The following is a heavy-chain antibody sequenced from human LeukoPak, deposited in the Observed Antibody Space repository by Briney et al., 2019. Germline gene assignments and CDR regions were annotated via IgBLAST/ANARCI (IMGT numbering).Heavy chain of an antibody. J-gene: IGHJ6*03. CDR3: ARDTKGKRMLGDYYYYMDV. D-gene: IGHD2-8*01. V-gene: IGHV1-69*05. CDR2: IIPIFGTA. CDR1: GYTFTSYY. Sequence: SVKVSCKASGYTFTSYYMHWVRQAPGQGLEWMGGIIPIFGTANYAQKFQGRVTITTDESTSTAYMELSSLRSEDTAVYYCARDTKGKRMLGDYYYYMDVWGKGTTVTVSS.